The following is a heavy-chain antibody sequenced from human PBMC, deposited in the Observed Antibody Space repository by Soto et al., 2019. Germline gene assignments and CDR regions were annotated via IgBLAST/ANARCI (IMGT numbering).Heavy chain of an antibody. V-gene: IGHV1-18*01. CDR1: GYTFTSYG. CDR2: ITTDKGKT. J-gene: IGHJ4*02. Sequence: QVQLVQSGPEVKKPGASVKVSCKTSGYTFTSYGISWVRQAPGQGLEWMGWITTDKGKTTYAQKFQGRVTMTTDTPTSTAYMELRSMRSDATAVYYCATRSPAFDYWGQGTLVTVSS. CDR3: ATRSPAFDY.